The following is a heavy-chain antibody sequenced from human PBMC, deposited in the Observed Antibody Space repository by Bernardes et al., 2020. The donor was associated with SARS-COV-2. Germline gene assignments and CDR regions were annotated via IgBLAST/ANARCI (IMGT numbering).Heavy chain of an antibody. J-gene: IGHJ4*02. CDR3: AHRRMATIDVLFDY. D-gene: IGHD5-12*01. V-gene: IGHV2-5*01. CDR1: GFSLSTSGVG. Sequence: SGPTLVKPTQTLTLTCTFSGFSLSTSGVGVGWIRQPPGKALAWLALINWNDDKRYSPSLKSRLTITKDTSKNQVVVTMTNMDPVDTATYYCAHRRMATIDVLFDYWGQGTLVTVSS. CDR2: INWNDDK.